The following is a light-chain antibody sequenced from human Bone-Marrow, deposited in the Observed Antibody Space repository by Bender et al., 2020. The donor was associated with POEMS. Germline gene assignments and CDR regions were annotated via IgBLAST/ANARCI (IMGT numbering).Light chain of an antibody. V-gene: IGLV1-36*01. J-gene: IGLJ3*02. CDR1: SSNIGNHG. Sequence: QSVVTQPPSLSEAPRQRVTISWSGSSSNIGNHGVNWYQQLPGEAPKLLIYYDDLLTPGVSDRFSASKSGTSASLAISELQSEDGALYYCSAGDDSLSGWVFGGVTKLTVL. CDR2: YDD. CDR3: SAGDDSLSGWV.